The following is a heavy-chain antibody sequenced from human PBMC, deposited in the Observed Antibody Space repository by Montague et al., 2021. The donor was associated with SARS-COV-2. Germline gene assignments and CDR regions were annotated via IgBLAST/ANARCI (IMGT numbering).Heavy chain of an antibody. D-gene: IGHD4-17*01. Sequence: SETLSLTCTVSGYSINSGYHWGWIRQPPGKGLEWIGSFYHGGSTYYNLSLKSRVTISGDTSKNQFSLKLSSVTAADTAVYYCARAAMNTVTKTDYWGQGTLVTVSS. CDR1: GYSINSGYH. CDR3: ARAAMNTVTKTDY. CDR2: FYHGGST. J-gene: IGHJ4*02. V-gene: IGHV4-38-2*02.